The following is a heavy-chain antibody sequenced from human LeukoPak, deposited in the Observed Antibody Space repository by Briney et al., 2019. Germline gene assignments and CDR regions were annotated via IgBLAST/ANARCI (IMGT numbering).Heavy chain of an antibody. CDR3: ARGDGNGWYAY. CDR1: GLTFSSHW. Sequence: PGGSLRLSCVAPGLTFSSHWMIWGRQAPGKGLEYVANIADDGSQKYYVDSVRGRFTVSRDNAKNSLYLEMNSLRAEDTAVYYCARGDGNGWYAYWGQGVLVTVSS. D-gene: IGHD6-19*01. CDR2: IADDGSQK. V-gene: IGHV3-7*05. J-gene: IGHJ4*02.